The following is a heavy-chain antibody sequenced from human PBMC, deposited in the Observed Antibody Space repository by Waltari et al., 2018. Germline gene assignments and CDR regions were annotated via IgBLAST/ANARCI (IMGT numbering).Heavy chain of an antibody. CDR2: IFTSGSA. CDR3: ARDEARYYDIMAGGGYYGLDV. Sequence: QVQLQESGPGLVRPSQTLSLTCTVSGCSISSGSVSWTWIRQPAGKELECVGHIFTSGSAKNNPSLKSRVSFSRVTSENQFALRLSSVTAADTAVYYCARDEARYYDIMAGGGYYGLDVWGQGTTVTVSS. CDR1: GCSISSGSVS. J-gene: IGHJ6*02. D-gene: IGHD3-9*01. V-gene: IGHV4-61*02.